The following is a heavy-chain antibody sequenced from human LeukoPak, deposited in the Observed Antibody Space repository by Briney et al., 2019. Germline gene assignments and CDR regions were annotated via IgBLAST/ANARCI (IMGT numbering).Heavy chain of an antibody. J-gene: IGHJ6*02. CDR1: GGSISSSY. Sequence: SSETLSLTCTVSGGSISSSYWSWIRQPPGKGLEWIGYIYYSGSPNYNPSLKSRVTISVDTSKNQFSLKLSSVTAADTAVYYCARGSPYSSGWYGYGYYYYGMDVWGQGTTVTVSS. CDR2: IYYSGSP. CDR3: ARGSPYSSGWYGYGYYYYGMDV. D-gene: IGHD6-19*01. V-gene: IGHV4-59*01.